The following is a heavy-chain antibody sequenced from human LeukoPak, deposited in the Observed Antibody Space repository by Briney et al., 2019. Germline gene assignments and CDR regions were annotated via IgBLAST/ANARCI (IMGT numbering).Heavy chain of an antibody. CDR1: GFTLSSYY. D-gene: IGHD4-17*01. J-gene: IGHJ4*02. V-gene: IGHV3-66*01. Sequence: GGSLRHSCPASGFTLSSYYMSWVRQAPGKGLEWVSLIYSGGSTYYADSVKGRFTISRDNSKNTLYLQMNSLRAEDTAVYYCARESVLRYYFDYWGQGTLVTVSS. CDR3: ARESVLRYYFDY. CDR2: IYSGGST.